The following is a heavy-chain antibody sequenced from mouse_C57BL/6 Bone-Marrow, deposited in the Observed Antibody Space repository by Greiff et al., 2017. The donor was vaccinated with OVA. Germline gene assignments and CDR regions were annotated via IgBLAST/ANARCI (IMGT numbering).Heavy chain of an antibody. J-gene: IGHJ4*01. CDR2: ISNGGGST. V-gene: IGHV5-12*01. CDR3: ARHPDGY. CDR1: GFTFSDYY. D-gene: IGHD2-3*01. Sequence: EVMLVESGGGLVQPGGSLKLSCAASGFTFSDYYMYWVRQTPEKRLEWVAYISNGGGSTYYPDTVKGRFTISRDNAKNTLYLQMSRLKSEDTAMYYCARHPDGYWGQGTSVTVSS.